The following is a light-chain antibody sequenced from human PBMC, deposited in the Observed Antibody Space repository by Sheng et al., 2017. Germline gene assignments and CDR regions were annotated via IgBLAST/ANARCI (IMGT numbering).Light chain of an antibody. Sequence: QSALTQPASVSGSPGQSITISCTGTSSDVGSYNLVSWYQQHPGKAPKLMIYEVSKRPSGVSNRFSGSKSGNTASLTISGLQAEDEADYYCCSYGGSDRVFGGGTKLTVL. CDR2: EVS. CDR3: CSYGGSDRV. J-gene: IGLJ3*02. V-gene: IGLV2-23*02. CDR1: SSDVGSYNL.